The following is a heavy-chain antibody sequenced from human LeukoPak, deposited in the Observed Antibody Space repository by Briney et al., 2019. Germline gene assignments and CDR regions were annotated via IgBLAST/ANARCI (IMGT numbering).Heavy chain of an antibody. V-gene: IGHV3-23*01. D-gene: IGHD2-2*01. J-gene: IGHJ5*02. CDR2: ISGSGGST. CDR3: AKNVLTRYSSSTSCYGGDYGGS. CDR1: GFTFSSYA. Sequence: GGSLRLSCAASGFTFSSYAMSWVRQAPGKGLEWVSAISGSGGSTYYADSVKGRFTISRDNSKNTLYLQMNSLRAEDTAVYYCAKNVLTRYSSSTSCYGGDYGGSWGQGTLVTVSS.